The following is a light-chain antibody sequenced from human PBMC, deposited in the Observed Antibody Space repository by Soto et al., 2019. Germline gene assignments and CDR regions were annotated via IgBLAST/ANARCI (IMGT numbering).Light chain of an antibody. CDR2: GAS. CDR1: QSVSSN. CDR3: QQRTSWPWT. J-gene: IGKJ1*01. V-gene: IGKV3-11*01. Sequence: EFVLTQSPATLSVSPGERATLSCRASQSVSSNLAWYQQKPGQAPRLLIYGASTRATGIPARFRGSGSGTDFTLTINSLEPEDFAVYYCQQRTSWPWTFGQGTKVDI.